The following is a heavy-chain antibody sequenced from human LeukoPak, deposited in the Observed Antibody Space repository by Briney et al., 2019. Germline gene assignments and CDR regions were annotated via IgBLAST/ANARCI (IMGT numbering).Heavy chain of an antibody. CDR3: AKERGGEFDY. J-gene: IGHJ4*02. Sequence: GGSLRLSCAASGFTFSSYGMSWVRQAPGKGLEWVSTISGSGDSTYYADSVKGRFTISRDNSKNTLYLQRNSLRAEDTAVYHCAKERGGEFDYWGQGTLVTVSS. D-gene: IGHD2-21*01. V-gene: IGHV3-23*01. CDR2: ISGSGDST. CDR1: GFTFSSYG.